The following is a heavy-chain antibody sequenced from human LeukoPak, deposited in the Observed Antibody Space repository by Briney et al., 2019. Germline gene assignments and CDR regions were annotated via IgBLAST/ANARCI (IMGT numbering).Heavy chain of an antibody. CDR1: GGSISSSSYY. CDR2: IDYSGST. J-gene: IGHJ4*02. Sequence: SETLSLTCTASGGSISSSSYYWGWIRQPPGKGLEWIGSIDYSGSTYYNPSLNSRVTISVDTSKNQFSLKLSSVTAADTAVYYWARGAYCGGDCYAGGDYWGQGTLVTVSS. V-gene: IGHV4-39*01. CDR3: ARGAYCGGDCYAGGDY. D-gene: IGHD2-21*02.